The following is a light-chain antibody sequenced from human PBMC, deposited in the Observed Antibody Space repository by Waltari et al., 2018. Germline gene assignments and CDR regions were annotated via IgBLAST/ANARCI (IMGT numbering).Light chain of an antibody. CDR1: DRGAGAYVL. Sequence: SAPTHPSPVSGPRGQSITTSSSATDRGAGAYVLLSCYHQHPGKAPHLIIYDVSNRPSGISNRFSASKSGNTASLTISGLQAEDEADDYCSSYTTSSAPGVFGTGTRVTVL. J-gene: IGLJ1*01. CDR3: SSYTTSSAPGV. CDR2: DVS. V-gene: IGLV2-14*03.